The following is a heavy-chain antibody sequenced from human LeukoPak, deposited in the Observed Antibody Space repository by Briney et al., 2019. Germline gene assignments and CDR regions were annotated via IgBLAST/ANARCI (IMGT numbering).Heavy chain of an antibody. Sequence: GGSLRLSCAASGFTFSSYEMNWVRQAPGKGLEWVSYISSRGSTIYYADSVKGRFTISRDNAKNSLYLQMNSLRAEDTAVYYCALAPMTTVTSFDYWGQGTLVTVSS. CDR1: GFTFSSYE. CDR3: ALAPMTTVTSFDY. J-gene: IGHJ4*02. D-gene: IGHD4-17*01. CDR2: ISSRGSTI. V-gene: IGHV3-48*03.